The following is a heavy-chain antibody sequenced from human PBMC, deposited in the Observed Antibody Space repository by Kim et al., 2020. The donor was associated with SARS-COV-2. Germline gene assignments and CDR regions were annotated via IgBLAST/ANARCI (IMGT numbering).Heavy chain of an antibody. V-gene: IGHV3-64D*09. Sequence: DSWKGRFTISRDISKNTLYLQMSSLRAEDTAVYYCVKDGEDGYSSADAFDIWGQGTMVTVSS. J-gene: IGHJ3*02. CDR3: VKDGEDGYSSADAFDI. D-gene: IGHD2-15*01.